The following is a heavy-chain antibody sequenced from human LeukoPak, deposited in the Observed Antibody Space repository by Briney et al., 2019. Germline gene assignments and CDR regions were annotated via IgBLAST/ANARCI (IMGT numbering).Heavy chain of an antibody. CDR1: RGIFNNYT. V-gene: IGHV1-69*06. J-gene: IGHJ4*02. Sequence: SVKVSCKASRGIFNNYTISWVRQAPGQGLEWMVGIIPIFGKANYAQKFQGRVTITADKSTSTVYMDLSSLRSDDTAVYYCARDLKRGYSSGRYSWGTDSSNDYWGQGTLVTVSS. CDR2: IIPIFGKA. D-gene: IGHD6-19*01. CDR3: ARDLKRGYSSGRYSWGTDSSNDY.